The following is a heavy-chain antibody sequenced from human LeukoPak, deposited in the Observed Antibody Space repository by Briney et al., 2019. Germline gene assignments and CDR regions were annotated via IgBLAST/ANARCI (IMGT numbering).Heavy chain of an antibody. V-gene: IGHV4-61*02. D-gene: IGHD3-10*01. CDR2: IYTSGST. J-gene: IGHJ4*02. CDR1: GGSISSGSYY. CDR3: AREGVIGVFDY. Sequence: SETLSPTCTVSGGSISSGSYYWSWIRQPAGKGLEWIGRIYTSGSTNYNPSLKSRVTISVDTSKNQFSLKLSSVTAADTAVYYCAREGVIGVFDYWGQGTLVTVSS.